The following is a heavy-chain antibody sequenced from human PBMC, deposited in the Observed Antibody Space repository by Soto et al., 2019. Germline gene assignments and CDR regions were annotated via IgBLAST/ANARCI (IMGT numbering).Heavy chain of an antibody. D-gene: IGHD3-9*01. CDR2: ISSSGSYI. CDR1: GFTFSTFA. CDR3: AREVLLRDDWRNPQDAFAF. Sequence: EVQLVESGGGLVKPGGSLRLSCVGSGFTFSTFAMNWVRQAPGRGLEWVSSISSSGSYIYYADSLKGRFTISRDNANNSLFLQRNSLRAEDTAIYYCAREVLLRDDWRNPQDAFAFWGLGTMVIVSS. J-gene: IGHJ3*01. V-gene: IGHV3-21*01.